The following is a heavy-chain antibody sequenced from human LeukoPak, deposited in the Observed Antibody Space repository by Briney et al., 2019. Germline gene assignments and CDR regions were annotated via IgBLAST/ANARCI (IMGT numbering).Heavy chain of an antibody. CDR3: ARSRDFDWLLTNYFDY. CDR2: ISSNGGST. D-gene: IGHD3-9*01. Sequence: PGGSLRLSCAASGFTFSRYAMYWVRQAPGKGLEYVSGISSNGGSTYYANSVKGRFTISRDNSKNTLYLQMGSLRAEDMAVYYCARSRDFDWLLTNYFDYWGQGTLVTVSS. V-gene: IGHV3-64*01. CDR1: GFTFSRYA. J-gene: IGHJ4*02.